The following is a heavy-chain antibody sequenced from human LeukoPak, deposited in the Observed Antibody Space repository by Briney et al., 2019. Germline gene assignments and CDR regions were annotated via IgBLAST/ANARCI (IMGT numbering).Heavy chain of an antibody. Sequence: PGGSLRLSCAASAFIFSNYAMHWVRQAPGKGLEWVSVIYSGGSTFYADSVKGRFTISRDNSKNTLYLQMNSLRAEDTAVYYCASDSYSPEYFQHWGQGTLVTVSS. CDR3: ASDSYSPEYFQH. CDR2: IYSGGST. V-gene: IGHV3-66*01. J-gene: IGHJ1*01. CDR1: AFIFSNYA. D-gene: IGHD2-15*01.